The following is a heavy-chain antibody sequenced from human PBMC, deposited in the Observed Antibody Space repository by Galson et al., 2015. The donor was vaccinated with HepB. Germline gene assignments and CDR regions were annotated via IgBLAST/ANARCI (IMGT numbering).Heavy chain of an antibody. D-gene: IGHD2-8*01. CDR1: GYTFTSYA. V-gene: IGHV1-3*01. CDR3: ASSNLGTNDAFDI. Sequence: SVKVSCKASGYTFTSYAMHWVRQAPGQRLEWLGWINAGNGNTKYSQKFQGRVTITRDTSASTAYMELSSLRSEDTAVYYCASSNLGTNDAFDIWGQGTMVTVSS. CDR2: INAGNGNT. J-gene: IGHJ3*02.